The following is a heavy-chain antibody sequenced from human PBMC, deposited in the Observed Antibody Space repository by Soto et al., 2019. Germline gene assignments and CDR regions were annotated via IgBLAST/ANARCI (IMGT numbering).Heavy chain of an antibody. Sequence: QVQLVQSGAEVKKAGASVKVSCKASGYTFTNYDINWVRQATGQGLEWMGWMNPNSGNTGYTQKFQGRVTMTRSTSLTTAYMELSGLRSEDTAVYYCARATSDTTLVDVYYYGMDVWGQGTTVTVSS. V-gene: IGHV1-8*01. D-gene: IGHD5-18*01. CDR2: MNPNSGNT. J-gene: IGHJ6*02. CDR3: ARATSDTTLVDVYYYGMDV. CDR1: GYTFTNYD.